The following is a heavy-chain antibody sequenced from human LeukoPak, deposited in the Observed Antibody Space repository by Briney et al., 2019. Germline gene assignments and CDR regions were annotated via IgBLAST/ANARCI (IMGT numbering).Heavy chain of an antibody. CDR3: AKSRGSSYGNPPDY. V-gene: IGHV3-30*18. D-gene: IGHD5-18*01. Sequence: GGSLRLSCAASGFTFRSYGMQWVRQAPGKGLEWVAVISNDGSHKYYADSVKGRFTISRDNSKNTLFLEMNSLRTEDTAVYYCAKSRGSSYGNPPDYWGQGTLVTVSS. CDR1: GFTFRSYG. CDR2: ISNDGSHK. J-gene: IGHJ4*02.